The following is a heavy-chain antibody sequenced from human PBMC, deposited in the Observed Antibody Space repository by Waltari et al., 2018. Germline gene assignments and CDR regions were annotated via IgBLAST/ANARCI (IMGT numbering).Heavy chain of an antibody. V-gene: IGHV3-23*04. D-gene: IGHD3-22*01. J-gene: IGHJ4*02. CDR1: GFTFSSYA. Sequence: EVQLVESGGGLVQPGGSLRLSCAASGFTFSSYAMSWVRQAPGKGLEWVSAISGSGGSTYYADAVKGRFTISRDNSKNTLYLQMNSLRSEDTAVYYCARGHPPYDSSGYWGQGTLVTVSS. CDR2: ISGSGGST. CDR3: ARGHPPYDSSGY.